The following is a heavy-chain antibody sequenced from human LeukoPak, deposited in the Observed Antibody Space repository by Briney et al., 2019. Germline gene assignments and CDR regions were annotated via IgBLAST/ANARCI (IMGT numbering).Heavy chain of an antibody. D-gene: IGHD3-10*01. CDR1: GFTFSSYD. CDR3: ARGRYRYDPGSYYKGIDY. CDR2: IGTAGDT. J-gene: IGHJ4*02. V-gene: IGHV3-13*04. Sequence: GGSLRLSCAASGFTFSSYDMHWVRQATGKGLEWVSAIGTAGDTFYPGSVKGRFTISRENAKNSLYLQMNRLRVGDTAVYYCARGRYRYDPGSYYKGIDYWGQGTLVTVSS.